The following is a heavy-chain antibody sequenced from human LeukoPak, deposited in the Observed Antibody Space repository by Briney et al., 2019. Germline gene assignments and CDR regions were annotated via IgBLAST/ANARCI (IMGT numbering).Heavy chain of an antibody. V-gene: IGHV5-51*01. CDR3: ARQNSGVDYYYGMDV. D-gene: IGHD6-25*01. J-gene: IGHJ6*02. Sequence: GESLKISWKGSGYIFISYWIGWVRQVPGKGLEWMGVIYPCYSDTRYSPSFQGQVTISADMSISTAYLQWSSLKDWDTAMYYCARQNSGVDYYYGMDVWGPGATVTVSS. CDR2: IYPCYSDT. CDR1: GYIFISYW.